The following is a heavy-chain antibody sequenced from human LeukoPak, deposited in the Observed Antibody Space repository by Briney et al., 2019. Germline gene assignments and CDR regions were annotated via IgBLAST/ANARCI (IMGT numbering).Heavy chain of an antibody. CDR1: GDTFSSYA. V-gene: IGHV1-46*01. CDR2: INPSGGST. Sequence: ASVKVSCKASGDTFSSYAISWVRQAPGQGLEWMGIINPSGGSTSYAQKFQGRVTMTRDTSTSTVYMELSSLRSEDTAVYYCAGVTITRGDDAFDIWGQGTMVTVSS. J-gene: IGHJ3*02. CDR3: AGVTITRGDDAFDI. D-gene: IGHD2-2*01.